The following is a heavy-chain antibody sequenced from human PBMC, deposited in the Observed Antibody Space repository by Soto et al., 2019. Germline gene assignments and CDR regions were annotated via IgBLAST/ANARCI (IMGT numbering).Heavy chain of an antibody. J-gene: IGHJ4*02. D-gene: IGHD3-3*01. CDR1: GGSFSNYW. Sequence: QVQLQESGPGLVKPSETLALTCTVSGGSFSNYWWSWIRQPAGKGLEWIGRIHISGSSNYNSSLTSRVTMSVETSKNQFSLKVSSVTAADTAVYSCARESGRDRYLDSWGQGTLVTVSS. CDR3: ARESGRDRYLDS. V-gene: IGHV4-4*07. CDR2: IHISGSS.